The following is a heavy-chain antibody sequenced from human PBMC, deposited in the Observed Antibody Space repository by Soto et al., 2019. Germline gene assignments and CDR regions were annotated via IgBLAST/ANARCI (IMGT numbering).Heavy chain of an antibody. V-gene: IGHV3-30*04. J-gene: IGHJ6*02. CDR1: GFTFNNHA. D-gene: IGHD1-1*01. Sequence: QVQLVESGGGVVQPGRSLRLSCGASGFTFNNHAMHWVRQAPGKGLEWVAVMSYDGRNKYYADSVKGRFTISRDNSKNTLYLQTNTVRADDTAVYYCARSRGYSNYYYYGMDVWGQGTTVTVSS. CDR3: ARSRGYSNYYYYGMDV. CDR2: MSYDGRNK.